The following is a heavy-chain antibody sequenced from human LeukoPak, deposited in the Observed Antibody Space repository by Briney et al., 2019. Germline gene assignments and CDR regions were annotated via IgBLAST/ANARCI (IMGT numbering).Heavy chain of an antibody. CDR1: GFTFSSYW. J-gene: IGHJ3*02. V-gene: IGHV3-74*01. CDR2: IDTDGSST. Sequence: GGSLRLSCAASGFTFSSYWMHWVRQAPGKGLVWVSRIDTDGSSTSYADSVRGRFTISRDNAKNTPYLQMNSLRAEDTAVYYCAREQEGDAFDIWGQGTMVTVSS. CDR3: AREQEGDAFDI.